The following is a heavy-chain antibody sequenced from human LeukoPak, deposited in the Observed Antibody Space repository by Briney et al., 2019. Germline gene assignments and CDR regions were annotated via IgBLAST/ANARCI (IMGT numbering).Heavy chain of an antibody. Sequence: GGSLRLSCAASGFTFNTYSMNWVRQAPGKGLEWVSGISPGGDPTYYADSVKGRFTISRDDSKNTLYLQMNNLRAAETAVYYCAKDGAWLRFDDWGQGILVTVSS. CDR1: GFTFNTYS. CDR2: ISPGGDPT. CDR3: AKDGAWLRFDD. D-gene: IGHD5-12*01. J-gene: IGHJ4*02. V-gene: IGHV3-23*01.